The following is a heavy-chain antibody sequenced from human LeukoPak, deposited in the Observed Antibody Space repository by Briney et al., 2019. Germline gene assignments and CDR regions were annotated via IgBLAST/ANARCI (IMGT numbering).Heavy chain of an antibody. CDR2: IYYSGSI. V-gene: IGHV4-39*01. CDR3: ATDYYDSSGYYPGDAFDI. J-gene: IGHJ3*02. Sequence: SETLSLTCTVSGGSISSSSYYWGWIRQPPGKGLEWIGSIYYSGSIYYNPSLKSRVTISVDTSKNQFSLKLSSVTAADTAVYYCATDYYDSSGYYPGDAFDIWGQGTMVTVSS. CDR1: GGSISSSSYY. D-gene: IGHD3-22*01.